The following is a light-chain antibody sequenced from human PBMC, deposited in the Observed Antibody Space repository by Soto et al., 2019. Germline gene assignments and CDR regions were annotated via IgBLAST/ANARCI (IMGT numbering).Light chain of an antibody. V-gene: IGKV3-11*01. CDR3: QQRSNWPPYT. J-gene: IGKJ2*01. CDR1: QSVSSY. Sequence: EIVLTQSPATLSLSPGERATLSCRASQSVSSYLAWYQQKPGQAPRLLIYDASNRATGIPARFSGSGSGTDFTLTISRLEPEDFEVYYCQQRSNWPPYTFGQGTKLEIK. CDR2: DAS.